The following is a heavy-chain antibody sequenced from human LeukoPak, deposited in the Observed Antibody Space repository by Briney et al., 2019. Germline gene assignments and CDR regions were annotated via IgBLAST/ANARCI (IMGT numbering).Heavy chain of an antibody. CDR1: GFTFKDYV. V-gene: IGHV3-9*01. CDR3: AEHMRATNTYSFFGLDV. D-gene: IGHD1-26*01. CDR2: INWNGGGT. J-gene: IGHJ6*02. Sequence: GGSLRLFCAATGFTFKDYVMHWVRQPPGKGPEWVSSINWNGGGTDYADSVKGRFTISRDNAKNSLYLQLSSLRPEDTALYYCAEHMRATNTYSFFGLDVWGQGTTVTVSS.